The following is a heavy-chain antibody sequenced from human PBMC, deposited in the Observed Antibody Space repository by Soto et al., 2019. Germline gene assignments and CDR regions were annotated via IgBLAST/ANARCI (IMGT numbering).Heavy chain of an antibody. Sequence: SVKVSCKASGGTFSSYAISGVRQAPGQGREWMGGIIPIFGTANYAQKFQGRVTITADESTSTAYMELSSLRSEDTAVYYCAILDVVVVPAAMGSRGYYYYGMDVWGQGITVTVSS. J-gene: IGHJ6*02. CDR1: GGTFSSYA. CDR2: IIPIFGTA. V-gene: IGHV1-69*13. D-gene: IGHD2-2*01. CDR3: AILDVVVVPAAMGSRGYYYYGMDV.